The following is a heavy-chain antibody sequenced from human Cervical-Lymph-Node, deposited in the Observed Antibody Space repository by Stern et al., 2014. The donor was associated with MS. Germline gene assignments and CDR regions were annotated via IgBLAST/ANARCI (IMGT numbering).Heavy chain of an antibody. CDR3: ARDMGTFSDY. CDR2: ISVHYGNT. V-gene: IGHV1-18*01. Sequence: QVQLVESGAEVRNPGASVKISCKASGYIFSSYGISWVRQAPGQGLEWMGWISVHYGNTKYRRSLQGRVTMTTDTSTSTAFMELRSLTSDDTAVYYCARDMGTFSDYWGQGTLVTVS. CDR1: GYIFSSYG. D-gene: IGHD3-16*01. J-gene: IGHJ4*02.